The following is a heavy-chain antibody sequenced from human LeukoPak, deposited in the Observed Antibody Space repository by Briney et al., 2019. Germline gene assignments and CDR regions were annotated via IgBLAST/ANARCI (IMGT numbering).Heavy chain of an antibody. Sequence: SVKVSCKVSGYTLTELSMHWVRQAPGQGLEWMGGIIPIFGTANYAQKFQGRVTITADESTSTAYMELSSLRSEDTAVYYCARAPMLAYCGGDCYYFDYWGQGTLVTVSS. J-gene: IGHJ4*02. V-gene: IGHV1-69*13. CDR1: GYTLTELS. CDR2: IIPIFGTA. CDR3: ARAPMLAYCGGDCYYFDY. D-gene: IGHD2-21*02.